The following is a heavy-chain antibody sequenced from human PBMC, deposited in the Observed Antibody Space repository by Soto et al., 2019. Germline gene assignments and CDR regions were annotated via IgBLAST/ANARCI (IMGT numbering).Heavy chain of an antibody. J-gene: IGHJ4*02. Sequence: QVQLQESGPGLVEPSQTLSLTCTVSGGSISGEGYYWSWIRQYSGRGLEWIGYIHYSGSTYYNPALMSRVIISVDPSIAQFFLNLCCVTASDTAVFYWLCAWTATAGCANGFGRWGQGTVVSVSS. CDR1: GGSISGEGYY. CDR2: IHYSGST. D-gene: IGHD6-13*01. CDR3: LCAWTATAGCANGFGR. V-gene: IGHV4-31*03.